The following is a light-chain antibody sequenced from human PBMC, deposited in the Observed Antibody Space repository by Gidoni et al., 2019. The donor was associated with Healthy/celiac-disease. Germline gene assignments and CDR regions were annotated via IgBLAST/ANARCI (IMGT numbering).Light chain of an antibody. CDR1: PSVSSSY. CDR2: GAS. V-gene: IGKV3-20*01. CDR3: QQYGSSLSLT. Sequence: DIVLTQSPGTLSLSPAERATLSCRASPSVSSSYLAWYQQKPGQAPRLLIYGASSRATGIPDRFSGSGSGTDFTLTISRLEPEDFAVYYCQQYGSSLSLTFGGXTKVEIK. J-gene: IGKJ4*01.